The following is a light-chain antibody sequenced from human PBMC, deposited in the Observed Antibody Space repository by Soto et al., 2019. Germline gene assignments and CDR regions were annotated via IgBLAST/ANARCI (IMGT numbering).Light chain of an antibody. CDR1: SSDVGGYNY. CDR3: CSYAGSYTWV. CDR2: DVS. V-gene: IGLV2-11*01. J-gene: IGLJ3*02. Sequence: QSVLTQPRSVSGSPGQSVTISCTGSSSDVGGYNYVSWYQQHPGKAPKLMIYDVSKWPSGVPDRFSGSKSGSTASLTISGLQPEDEADYYCCSYAGSYTWVFGGGTKLTVL.